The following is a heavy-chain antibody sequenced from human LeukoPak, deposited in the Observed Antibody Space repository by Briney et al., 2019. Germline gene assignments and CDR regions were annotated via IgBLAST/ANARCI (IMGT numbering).Heavy chain of an antibody. CDR3: AKDLVRGVIIPVFDY. Sequence: GGSLRLSCATSGFAFKNYAMNWVRRAPGKGLGWVSSISSSGFATYYGDSVKGRFTISRDNSKNTLYLQMNSLRAEDTAVYYCAKDLVRGVIIPVFDYWGQGTLVTVSS. CDR1: GFAFKNYA. J-gene: IGHJ4*02. D-gene: IGHD3-10*01. CDR2: ISSSGFAT. V-gene: IGHV3-23*01.